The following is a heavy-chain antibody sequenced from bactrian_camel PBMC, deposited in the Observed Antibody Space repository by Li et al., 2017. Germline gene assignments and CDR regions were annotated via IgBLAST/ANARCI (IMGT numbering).Heavy chain of an antibody. J-gene: IGHJ4*01. Sequence: HVQLVESGGGSVRAGGSLRLSCTTASGMSYNSHCMGWFRQAPGKEREKVAGFDSDGHANYAGAVKGRFTISKDNAENTPYLQMASLEPDDTAMYYCAAECTMRVGTGGTIVRGYKYWGQGTQVTVS. V-gene: IGHV3S53*01. CDR3: AAECTMRVGTGGTIVRGYKY. D-gene: IGHD5*01. CDR2: FDSDGHA. CDR1: GMSYNSHC.